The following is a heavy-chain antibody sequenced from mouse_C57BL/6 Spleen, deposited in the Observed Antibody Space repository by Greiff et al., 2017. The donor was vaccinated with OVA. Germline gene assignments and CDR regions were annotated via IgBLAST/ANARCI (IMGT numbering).Heavy chain of an antibody. Sequence: VQLQQPGAELVRPGSSVKLSCKASGYTFTSYWMDWVKQRPGQGLEWIGNIYPSDSETHYNQKFKDKATLTVDKSSSTAYMQLSSLTSEDSAVYYCARWHYGSSLYFDYWGQGTTLTVSS. CDR1: GYTFTSYW. D-gene: IGHD1-1*01. CDR3: ARWHYGSSLYFDY. V-gene: IGHV1-61*01. CDR2: IYPSDSET. J-gene: IGHJ2*01.